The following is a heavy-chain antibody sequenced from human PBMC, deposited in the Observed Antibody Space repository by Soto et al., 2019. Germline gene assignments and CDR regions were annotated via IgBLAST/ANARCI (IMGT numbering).Heavy chain of an antibody. CDR2: IYPGDSDT. CDR1: GYRFTSYW. V-gene: IGHV5-51*01. D-gene: IGHD3-3*01. Sequence: GESLKISCKGSGYRFTSYWIGWVRQMTGKGLEWMWIIYPGDSDTRYSPSFQGQVTISAHKSISTAYLQWSSLKASDTAMYYCARNRDFPLYDFWSGYYTDYYGMDVWGQGTTVTVSS. CDR3: ARNRDFPLYDFWSGYYTDYYGMDV. J-gene: IGHJ6*02.